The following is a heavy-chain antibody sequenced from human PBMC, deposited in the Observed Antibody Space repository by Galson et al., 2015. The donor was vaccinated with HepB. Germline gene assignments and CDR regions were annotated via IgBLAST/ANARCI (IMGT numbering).Heavy chain of an antibody. CDR2: IDTNTGNP. V-gene: IGHV7-4-1*02. J-gene: IGHJ4*02. Sequence: SVKVSCKASGYTFTNYAINWVRQAPGQGLEWMGWIDTNTGNPTYAQGFTGRFVFSLDTSVSTAYLQISSLKAEDTAVYYCARDLNALRFLEWLLPGRPPFGYWGQGTLVTVSS. D-gene: IGHD3-3*01. CDR3: ARDLNALRFLEWLLPGRPPFGY. CDR1: GYTFTNYA.